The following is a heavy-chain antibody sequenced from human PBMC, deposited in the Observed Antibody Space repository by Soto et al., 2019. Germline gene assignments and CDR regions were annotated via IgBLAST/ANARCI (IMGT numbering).Heavy chain of an antibody. CDR2: ISYDGTNR. CDR1: GFPFSSYS. J-gene: IGHJ4*02. V-gene: IGHV3-30*18. CDR3: AKHLSGSKCFDY. Sequence: GGSLRLSCAASGFPFSSYSMFWVRQAPGKGLEWVAVISYDGTNRYYADSVKGRFTVSRDNAKNSLYLQMNSLGAEDTAVYYCAKHLSGSKCFDYWGQGTLVPVSS. D-gene: IGHD6-19*01.